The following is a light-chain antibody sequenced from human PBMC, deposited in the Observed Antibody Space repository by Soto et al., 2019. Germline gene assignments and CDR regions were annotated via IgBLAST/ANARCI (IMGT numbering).Light chain of an antibody. Sequence: EIVLTQSPATLSLSPGERATLSCRASQSVSSYLAWYQQKPGQAPRLLIYDASNRATGIPARFSGSGSGTDFPLTISSLEPEDFAVYYCQQRSNWPPKAAWTFGQGTKVEIK. V-gene: IGKV3-11*01. J-gene: IGKJ1*01. CDR1: QSVSSY. CDR2: DAS. CDR3: QQRSNWPPKAAWT.